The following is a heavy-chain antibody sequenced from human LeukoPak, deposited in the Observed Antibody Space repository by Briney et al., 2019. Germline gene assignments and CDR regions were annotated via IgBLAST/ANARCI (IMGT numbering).Heavy chain of an antibody. V-gene: IGHV4-34*01. CDR1: GGSFSGYY. CDR2: INHSGST. J-gene: IGHJ4*02. D-gene: IGHD3-3*01. Sequence: PSETLSLTCAVYGGSFSGYYWSWIRQPPGKGLEWIGEINHSGSTNYNPSLKSRVTISEDTSKNQFSLKLSSVTAADTAVYYCARVGRKRITIFGVVRAPFDYWGQGTLVTVSS. CDR3: ARVGRKRITIFGVVRAPFDY.